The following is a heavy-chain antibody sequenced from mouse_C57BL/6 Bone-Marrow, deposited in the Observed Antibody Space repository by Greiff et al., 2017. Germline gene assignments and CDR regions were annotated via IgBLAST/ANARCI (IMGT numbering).Heavy chain of an antibody. CDR1: GFNINDYY. V-gene: IGHV14-1*01. CDR2: IDPEDGDT. CDR3: TPYYYGSSYAY. D-gene: IGHD1-1*01. Sequence: VQLQQSGAELVRPGASVKLSCTASGFNINDYYMHWVKQRPEQGLEWIGRIDPEDGDTEYAPKFQGKATMTADTSSNTAYLQLSSLTSEDTAVYYCTPYYYGSSYAYWGQGTLVTVSA. J-gene: IGHJ3*01.